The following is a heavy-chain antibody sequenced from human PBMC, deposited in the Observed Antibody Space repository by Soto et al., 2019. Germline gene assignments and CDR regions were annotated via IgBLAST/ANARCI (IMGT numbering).Heavy chain of an antibody. CDR3: ARGSITARPGYYYYGMDV. Sequence: ASVKVSCKASGYTFTGYYMHWVRQAPGQGLEWMGWINPNSGGTNYAQKFQGWVTMTRDTSISTAYMELSRLRSDDTAVYYCARGSITARPGYYYYGMDVWGQGTTATVSS. J-gene: IGHJ6*02. V-gene: IGHV1-2*04. CDR2: INPNSGGT. D-gene: IGHD6-6*01. CDR1: GYTFTGYY.